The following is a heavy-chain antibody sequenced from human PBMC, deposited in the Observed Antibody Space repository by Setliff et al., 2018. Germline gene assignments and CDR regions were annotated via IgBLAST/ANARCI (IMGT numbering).Heavy chain of an antibody. D-gene: IGHD2-2*01. CDR1: GYTFSNSG. Sequence: ASVKVSCKASGYTFSNSGITWVRQAPGQGLEWMGWISAYTSNTKFEQKLQGRVTMTTDTSTSTAYLELRSLTSDDTAVYYRSRLVRYCTSTSCQGASGAEFWGQGTLVTVSS. CDR3: SRLVRYCTSTSCQGASGAEF. CDR2: ISAYTSNT. V-gene: IGHV1-18*01. J-gene: IGHJ4*02.